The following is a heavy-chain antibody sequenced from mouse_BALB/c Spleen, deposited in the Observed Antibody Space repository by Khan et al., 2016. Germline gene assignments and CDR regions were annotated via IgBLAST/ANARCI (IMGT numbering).Heavy chain of an antibody. CDR2: INSGGGNT. CDR3: ARKGAYYGSSSPFAY. Sequence: EVELVESGGGLVKPGGSLQPSCAASGFAFSSYDMSWVRQTPEKRLEWVAYINSGGGNTYYPDTVKGRFTISRDNAKSTLYLQMFSLKSEDTAMYYCARKGAYYGSSSPFAYWGQGTLVTVSA. D-gene: IGHD1-1*01. V-gene: IGHV5-12-1*01. CDR1: GFAFSSYD. J-gene: IGHJ3*01.